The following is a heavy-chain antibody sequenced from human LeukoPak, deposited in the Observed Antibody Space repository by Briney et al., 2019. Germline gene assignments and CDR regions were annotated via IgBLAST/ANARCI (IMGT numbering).Heavy chain of an antibody. V-gene: IGHV4-34*01. CDR2: INHSGNT. CDR1: GGSFSDFH. J-gene: IGHJ2*01. CDR3: ARGKVTRDWYFDL. Sequence: SETLSLTCTVYGGSFSDFHWSWIRLPPGKGLEWIGEINHSGNTNYNPSLKSRVTISIDTSKNQFSLKLSSVTAADTAVYYCARGKVTRDWYFDLWGRDTLVTVSP. D-gene: IGHD4-17*01.